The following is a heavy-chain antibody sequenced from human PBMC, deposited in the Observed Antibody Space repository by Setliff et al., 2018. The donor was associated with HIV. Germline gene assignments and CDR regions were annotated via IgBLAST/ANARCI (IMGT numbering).Heavy chain of an antibody. V-gene: IGHV3-15*01. D-gene: IGHD7-27*01. J-gene: IGHJ3*02. Sequence: PGGSLRLSCAASGFTFTYASMTWVRQALGKGLEWLGHSKSKIQGGTTDYAAPVKGRFIISRDDSRDTLYLQMNSLKTEDTAVYYCATPKPGDGITFDIWGQGTMVTVSS. CDR2: SKSKIQGGTT. CDR1: GFTFTYAS. CDR3: ATPKPGDGITFDI.